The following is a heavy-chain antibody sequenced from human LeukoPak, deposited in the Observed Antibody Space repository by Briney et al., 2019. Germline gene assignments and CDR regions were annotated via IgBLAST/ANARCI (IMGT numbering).Heavy chain of an antibody. D-gene: IGHD2-2*01. J-gene: IGHJ3*02. CDR3: AVPAATNHNNAFDI. CDR2: INHSGST. V-gene: IGHV4-34*01. CDR1: TVSFSGYY. Sequence: SETLSLTCAVYTVSFSGYYWSWIRQPPGKGLEWIGEINHSGSTNYSPSLKSRVTISVDTSKNQFSLKLSSVTAADTAVYYCAVPAATNHNNAFDIWGQGTMVTVSS.